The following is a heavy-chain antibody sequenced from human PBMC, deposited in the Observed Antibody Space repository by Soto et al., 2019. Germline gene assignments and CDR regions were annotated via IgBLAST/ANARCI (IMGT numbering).Heavy chain of an antibody. D-gene: IGHD2-8*02. CDR1: GFTFSSYG. CDR2: ISYDGSNK. CDR3: AKGSYWDYYYGMDV. J-gene: IGHJ6*02. V-gene: IGHV3-30*18. Sequence: QVQLVESGGGVVQPGRSLRLSCAASGFTFSSYGMHWVRQAPGKGLEWVAVISYDGSNKYYADSVKGRFTISRDNSKNTLCLQMNSLRAEDTAVYYCAKGSYWDYYYGMDVWGQGTTVTVSS.